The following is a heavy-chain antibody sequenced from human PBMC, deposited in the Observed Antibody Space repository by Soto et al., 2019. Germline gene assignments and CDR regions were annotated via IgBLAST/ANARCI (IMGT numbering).Heavy chain of an antibody. Sequence: QVQLVQSGAEVKKPGSSVKVSCKASGGTFSSYAISWVRQAPGQGLEWMGGIIPIFGTANYAQKFQGRVTITADESTSTADMELSSLRSEDTAGYYCGRGGGRTMVRGVMRGRDVWGQGTTVTVSS. V-gene: IGHV1-69*12. CDR3: GRGGGRTMVRGVMRGRDV. D-gene: IGHD3-10*01. CDR1: GGTFSSYA. CDR2: IIPIFGTA. J-gene: IGHJ6*01.